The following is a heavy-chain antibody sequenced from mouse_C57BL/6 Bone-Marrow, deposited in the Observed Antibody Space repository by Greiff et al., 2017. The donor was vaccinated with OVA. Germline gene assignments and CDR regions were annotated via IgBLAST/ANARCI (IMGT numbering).Heavy chain of an antibody. J-gene: IGHJ3*01. CDR2: INPGSGGT. CDR3: VRSLRLRPFAY. CDR1: GYAFTNYL. D-gene: IGHD2-4*01. V-gene: IGHV1-54*01. Sequence: VQLQQSGAELVRPGTSVKVSCKASGYAFTNYLIEWVKQRPGQGLEWIGVINPGSGGTNYNEKFKGKATLTADKSSSTAYMQLSSLTSEDSAVFFCVRSLRLRPFAYWGQGTLVTVSA.